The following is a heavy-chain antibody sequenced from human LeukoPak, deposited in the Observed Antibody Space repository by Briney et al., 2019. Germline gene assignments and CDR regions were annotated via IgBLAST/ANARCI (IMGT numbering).Heavy chain of an antibody. CDR3: ARFLKAAGNDY. Sequence: ASVKVSCKASGYTFTSYYMYWVRQAPGQGLEWMGIINPSGGSTNYAQKFQGRVTMTRDTSISTAYMELSRLRSDDTAVYYCARFLKAAGNDYWGQGTLVTVSS. D-gene: IGHD6-13*01. CDR2: INPSGGST. J-gene: IGHJ4*02. V-gene: IGHV1-46*01. CDR1: GYTFTSYY.